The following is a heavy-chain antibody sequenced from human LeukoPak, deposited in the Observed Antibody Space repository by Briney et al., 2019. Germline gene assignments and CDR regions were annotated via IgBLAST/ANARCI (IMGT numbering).Heavy chain of an antibody. CDR3: ARDHCSGGSCYPGWFDP. J-gene: IGHJ5*02. V-gene: IGHV4-38-2*02. CDR2: IHHDGIT. D-gene: IGHD2-15*01. CDR1: GYSISSGYF. Sequence: SETLSLTCSISGYSISSGYFWGWIRQPPGKGLEWIGNIHHDGITYYNPSLKSRVTISIDTSRNQFSLRLSSVTAADTAVYYCARDHCSGGSCYPGWFDPWGQGTLVTVSS.